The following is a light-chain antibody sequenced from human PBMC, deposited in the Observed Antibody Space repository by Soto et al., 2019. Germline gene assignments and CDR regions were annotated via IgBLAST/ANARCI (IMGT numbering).Light chain of an antibody. Sequence: SALLQPPPVSKTPRQRSTFPFSGTRSNIGNNAVNWYQQLPGKAPKLLIYYDDLLPSGVSDRFSGSKSGTSASLAISGLQSEDEADYYCAAWDDSLNADVFGTGTKVTV. V-gene: IGLV1-36*01. CDR1: RSNIGNNA. CDR2: YDD. CDR3: AAWDDSLNADV. J-gene: IGLJ1*01.